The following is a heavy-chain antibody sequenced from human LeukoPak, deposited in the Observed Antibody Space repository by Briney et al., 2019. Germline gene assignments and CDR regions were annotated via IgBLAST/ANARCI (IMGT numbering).Heavy chain of an antibody. Sequence: SVKVSCKASLGTFSSYAISWVRQAPGQGLEWMGRIIPIFGIANYAQKFQGRVTITADKSTSTAYMELSSLRSEDTAVYYCARGGSGWDAFDIWGQGTMVTVSS. J-gene: IGHJ3*02. D-gene: IGHD6-19*01. CDR3: ARGGSGWDAFDI. CDR2: IIPIFGIA. V-gene: IGHV1-69*04. CDR1: LGTFSSYA.